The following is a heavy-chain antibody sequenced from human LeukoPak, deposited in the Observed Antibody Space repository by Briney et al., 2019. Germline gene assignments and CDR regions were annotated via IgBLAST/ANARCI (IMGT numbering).Heavy chain of an antibody. Sequence: GGSLRPSCAASVFTFSTYTMHWVRQAPGKGLEWVTFISYDGGKKYNADSVKGGFTISRDNSKKTLYLQMDNLITEETAVYYCATSPPLHYSGSYEALDYWGQGTLVTVSS. CDR2: ISYDGGKK. D-gene: IGHD1-26*01. CDR1: VFTFSTYT. J-gene: IGHJ4*02. CDR3: ATSPPLHYSGSYEALDY. V-gene: IGHV3-30-3*01.